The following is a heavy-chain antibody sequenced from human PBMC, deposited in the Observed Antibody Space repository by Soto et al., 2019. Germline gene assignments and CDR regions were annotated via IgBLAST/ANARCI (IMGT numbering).Heavy chain of an antibody. Sequence: GGSLRLSCAASGFTFSSYGMHWVRQAPGKGLEWVAVIWYDGSNKYYADSVKGRYTISRNDSKNTVYLQMNSLGAEDTAVYYSTRDQLIAVAVYNAFDIWGQGKSVPFSS. J-gene: IGHJ3*02. CDR1: GFTFSSYG. V-gene: IGHV3-33*01. CDR2: IWYDGSNK. D-gene: IGHD6-19*01. CDR3: TRDQLIAVAVYNAFDI.